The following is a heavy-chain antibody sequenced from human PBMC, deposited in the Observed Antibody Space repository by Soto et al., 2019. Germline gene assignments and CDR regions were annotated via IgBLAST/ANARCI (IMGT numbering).Heavy chain of an antibody. V-gene: IGHV4-4*07. CDR2: IFSSGST. CDR3: AREGSYSAYNFAHGIQLWSFDF. Sequence: PSETLSLTCTVSGAPITINYWSWIRQAPGKGLEWIGRIFSSGSTSFNPSLESRVAMSVDTSKNHFSLNLSSVTAADMAVYYCAREGSYSAYNFAHGIQLWSFDFWGQGALVTVSS. D-gene: IGHD5-12*01. CDR1: GAPITINY. J-gene: IGHJ4*02.